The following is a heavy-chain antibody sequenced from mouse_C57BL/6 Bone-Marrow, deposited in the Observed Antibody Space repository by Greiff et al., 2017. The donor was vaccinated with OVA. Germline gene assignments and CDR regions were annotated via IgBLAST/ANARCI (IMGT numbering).Heavy chain of an antibody. CDR3: ARPGYDETWFAY. J-gene: IGHJ3*01. V-gene: IGHV1-76*01. CDR1: GYTFTDYY. D-gene: IGHD2-2*01. CDR2: IYPGSGNT. Sequence: VKLVESGAELVRPGASVKLSCKASGYTFTDYYINWVKQRPGQGLEWIARIYPGSGNTYYNEKFKGKATLTAEKSSSTAYMQLSSLTSEDSAVYFCARPGYDETWFAYWGQGTLVTVSA.